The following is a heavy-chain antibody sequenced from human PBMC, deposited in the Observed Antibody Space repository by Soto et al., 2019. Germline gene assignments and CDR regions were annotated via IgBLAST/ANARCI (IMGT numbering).Heavy chain of an antibody. Sequence: SVKVSGKASGGTFSSYAISWVRQAPGQGLEWMGGIIPIFGTANYAQKFQGRVTITADKSTSTAYMELSSLRSEDTAVYYCATFLVAGTRGFDYWGQGTLVTVSS. CDR3: ATFLVAGTRGFDY. D-gene: IGHD6-19*01. CDR2: IIPIFGTA. J-gene: IGHJ4*02. CDR1: GGTFSSYA. V-gene: IGHV1-69*06.